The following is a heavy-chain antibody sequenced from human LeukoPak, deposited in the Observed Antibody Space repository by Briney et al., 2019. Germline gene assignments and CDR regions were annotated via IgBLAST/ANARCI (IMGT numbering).Heavy chain of an antibody. J-gene: IGHJ6*03. CDR2: ISAYNGNT. CDR3: ARDSFDIVVVPAAIDYYYYYMDV. D-gene: IGHD2-2*02. V-gene: IGHV1-18*01. CDR1: GYTFTNHG. Sequence: ASVKVSCKASGYTFTNHGLGWVRQAPGQGLEWMGWISAYNGNTNYAQKLQGRVTMTTDTSTSTAYMELRSLRSDDTAVYYCARDSFDIVVVPAAIDYYYYYMDVWGKGTTVTISS.